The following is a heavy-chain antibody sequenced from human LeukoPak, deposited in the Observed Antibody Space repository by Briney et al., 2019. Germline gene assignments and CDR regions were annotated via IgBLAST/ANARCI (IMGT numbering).Heavy chain of an antibody. CDR1: GYTFTNYA. J-gene: IGHJ4*02. CDR2: INAGNGNT. CDR3: ASYDILTGYYNY. D-gene: IGHD3-9*01. V-gene: IGHV1-3*01. Sequence: ASVKVSCKASGYTFTNYAMNWVRQAPGQRLEWMGWINAGNGNTKYSQKFQGRVTITRDTSASTAYMELSSLRSEDTAVYYCASYDILTGYYNYWGQGTLVTVSS.